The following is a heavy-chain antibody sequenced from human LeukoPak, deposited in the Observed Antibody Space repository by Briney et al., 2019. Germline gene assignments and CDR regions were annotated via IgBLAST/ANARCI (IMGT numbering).Heavy chain of an antibody. CDR3: ARGIVGATIWHAFDI. V-gene: IGHV1-69*05. CDR1: GNTFSYFF. D-gene: IGHD1-26*01. CDR2: IIPIFGTA. Sequence: SVRVSCKPSGNTFSYFFIHWVRQAPGQGLEWMGGIIPIFGTANYAQKFQGRVTITTDESTSTAYMELSSLRSEDTAVYYCARGIVGATIWHAFDIWGQGTMVTVSS. J-gene: IGHJ3*02.